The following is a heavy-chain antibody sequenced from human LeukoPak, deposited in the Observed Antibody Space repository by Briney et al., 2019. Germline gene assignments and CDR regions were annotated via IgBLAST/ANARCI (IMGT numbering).Heavy chain of an antibody. J-gene: IGHJ5*02. CDR1: GGSISSSSFY. D-gene: IGHD2-21*01. CDR2: VYYSRSRST. Sequence: SETLSLTCTVSGGSISSSSFYWGWIRQPPGMGLEWIGSVYYSRSRSTFYNPSFRSRLTISVDTSQNQFSLKLRSVTAVDTAVYSCARESFGGASYLDPWGQGTLVTVSS. CDR3: ARESFGGASYLDP. V-gene: IGHV4-39*01.